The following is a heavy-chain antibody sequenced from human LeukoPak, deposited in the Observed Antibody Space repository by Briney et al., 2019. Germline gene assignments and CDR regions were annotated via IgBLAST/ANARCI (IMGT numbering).Heavy chain of an antibody. CDR1: GFTFSSDG. CDR2: IWYDGSNK. V-gene: IGHV3-33*06. CDR3: AKEVAAAGTNYYYYMDV. D-gene: IGHD6-13*01. J-gene: IGHJ6*03. Sequence: PGRSLRLSCAASGFTFSSDGMHSVRQAPGKGLEGGAVIWYDGSNKYYADSVKGRLTISRDNSKNTLYLQMNSLRAEDTAVYYCAKEVAAAGTNYYYYMDVWGKGTTVTVSS.